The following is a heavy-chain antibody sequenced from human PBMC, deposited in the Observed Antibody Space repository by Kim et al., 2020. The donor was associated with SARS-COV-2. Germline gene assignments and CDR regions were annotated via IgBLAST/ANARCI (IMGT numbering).Heavy chain of an antibody. CDR3: ARGSGGYSGYDYPLDS. CDR2: IYYSGST. V-gene: IGHV4-59*01. Sequence: SETLSLTCTVSGGYISHYCWSWIRQPPEKGLEWIGYIYYSGSTNYNPSLKSRVAISVDTSKNQFSLKLSSVTAADTAVYYCARGSGGYSGYDYPLDSWGQGTLVTVSS. D-gene: IGHD5-12*01. J-gene: IGHJ4*02. CDR1: GGYISHYC.